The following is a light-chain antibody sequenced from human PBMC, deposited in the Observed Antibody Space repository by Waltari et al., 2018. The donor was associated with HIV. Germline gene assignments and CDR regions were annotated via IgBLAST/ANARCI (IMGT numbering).Light chain of an antibody. V-gene: IGLV5-45*01. J-gene: IGLJ3*02. Sequence: QAVLTQPASLSASPGASASLTGTLRSGVNVGAYRIYWYQQKPGSPPQCLLRYKSDSDQQQGSGAPCLFSGSNDASANAGILLSSGLQSEDEADYYCMIWPSSAWVFGGGTKLTVL. CDR1: SGVNVGAYR. CDR3: MIWPSSAWV. CDR2: YKSDSDQ.